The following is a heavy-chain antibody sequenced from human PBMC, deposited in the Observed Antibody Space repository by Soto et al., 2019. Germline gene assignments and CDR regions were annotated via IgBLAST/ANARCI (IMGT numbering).Heavy chain of an antibody. V-gene: IGHV4-30-2*01. CDR1: VGSFSSGGYS. J-gene: IGHJ3*02. Sequence: QLQLQESASGRVKPSQTLSLTGAVSVGSFSSGGYSWSWIRQPPGKGLEWIGYIYHSGSTYYNPSLKSRVTISVDRSKNQFSLKLSSVTAADTAVYYCARTPDIWGQGTMVTVSS. CDR2: IYHSGST. CDR3: ARTPDI.